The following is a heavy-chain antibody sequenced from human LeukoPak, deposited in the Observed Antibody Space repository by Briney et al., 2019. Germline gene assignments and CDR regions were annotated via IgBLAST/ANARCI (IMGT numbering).Heavy chain of an antibody. D-gene: IGHD6-13*01. Sequence: ASVKVSCNASGYTFTSYGISWVRQAPGQGLEWIGGISAYNGNTNYAKKLQGRVTMTTDTSMSTAYMELRSLRSDDTAVYYCARDLGIAAAPYYFDYWGQGPLVTVSS. CDR3: ARDLGIAAAPYYFDY. V-gene: IGHV1-18*01. J-gene: IGHJ4*02. CDR1: GYTFTSYG. CDR2: ISAYNGNT.